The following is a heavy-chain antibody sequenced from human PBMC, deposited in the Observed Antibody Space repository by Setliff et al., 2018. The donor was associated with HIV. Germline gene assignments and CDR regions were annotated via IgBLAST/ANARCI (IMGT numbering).Heavy chain of an antibody. D-gene: IGHD3-22*01. CDR3: ARDSDYYDSSGRHIRLFDY. V-gene: IGHV4-34*01. J-gene: IGHJ4*02. Sequence: SETLSLTCAVYGGSFSGYYWSWIRQPPGKGLEWIGEINHGGSTNYNPSLKSRVTISVDTSKNQFSLKLSSVTATDTAVYYCARDSDYYDSSGRHIRLFDYWGQGTLVTVSS. CDR1: GGSFSGYY. CDR2: INHGGST.